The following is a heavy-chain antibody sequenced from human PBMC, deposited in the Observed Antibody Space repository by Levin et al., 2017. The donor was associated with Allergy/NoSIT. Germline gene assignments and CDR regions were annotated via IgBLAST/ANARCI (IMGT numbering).Heavy chain of an antibody. V-gene: IGHV3-30*18. J-gene: IGHJ6*02. D-gene: IGHD3-10*01. CDR1: GLAFSTYG. CDR2: ISYDGSNK. CDR3: AKGPLTSSGSLPYGMDV. Sequence: LSLTCAASGLAFSTYGMHWVRQAPGKGLEWVAVISYDGSNKYYANSVKGRFNISRDNSKNTLYMQMNSLRTEDTAVYYCAKGPLTSSGSLPYGMDVWGQGTTVTVSS.